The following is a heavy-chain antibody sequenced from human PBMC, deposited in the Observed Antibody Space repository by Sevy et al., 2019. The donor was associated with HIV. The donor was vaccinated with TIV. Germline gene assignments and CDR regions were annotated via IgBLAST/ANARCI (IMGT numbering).Heavy chain of an antibody. Sequence: HSETLSLTCTVSGGSISSSSYYWGWIRQPPGKGLEWIGTIYYSGSTYYNPSLKSRVTIFVDTSKNQFSLKLSSVTAADTAVYYCANLSDSSAKRAFDIWGQGTMVTVSS. CDR2: IYYSGST. D-gene: IGHD3-22*01. CDR3: ANLSDSSAKRAFDI. CDR1: GGSISSSSYY. J-gene: IGHJ3*02. V-gene: IGHV4-39*01.